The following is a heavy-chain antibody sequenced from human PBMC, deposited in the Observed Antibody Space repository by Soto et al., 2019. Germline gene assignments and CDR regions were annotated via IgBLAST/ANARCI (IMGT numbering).Heavy chain of an antibody. Sequence: EVQLLESGGGLVQPGGSLRHSCAASGFTFSSYAMSWVPQAPGKGLEWVSAISGSGGSTYYADSAKGRFSIPRYNSKNPLYLQMNSLRAEDKAVLYCEKGDSSGWYAKDDAFDIWGQGRMVTVSS. CDR3: EKGDSSGWYAKDDAFDI. D-gene: IGHD6-13*01. J-gene: IGHJ3*02. CDR1: GFTFSSYA. CDR2: ISGSGGST. V-gene: IGHV3-23*01.